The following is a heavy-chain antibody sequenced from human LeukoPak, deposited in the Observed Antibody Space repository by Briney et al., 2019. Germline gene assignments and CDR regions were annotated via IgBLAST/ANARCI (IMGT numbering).Heavy chain of an antibody. CDR2: ISSNGVGT. D-gene: IGHD5-24*01. Sequence: GGSLRLSCAASGFTFSSYAMSWVRQAPGKGLEYVSAISSNGVGTYYANSVKGRFTISRDNSKNTLYLQMGSLRAEDMAVYYCARRRDGSIGPFDYWGQGTLVTVSS. CDR3: ARRRDGSIGPFDY. J-gene: IGHJ4*02. CDR1: GFTFSSYA. V-gene: IGHV3-64*01.